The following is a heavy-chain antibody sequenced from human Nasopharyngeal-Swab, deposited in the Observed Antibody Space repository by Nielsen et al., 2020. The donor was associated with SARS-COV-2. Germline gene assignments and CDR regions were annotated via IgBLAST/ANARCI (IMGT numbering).Heavy chain of an antibody. CDR2: INPSGGST. V-gene: IGHV1-46*01. CDR1: GYTFTRYY. Sequence: ASVKVSCKASGYTFTRYYMHWVRQAPGQGLEWMGIINPSGGSTSYAQKFQGRVKMTRDTSTSTLYMELSSLRFEDTAVYYCARGARFAVDYFDYWGQGTLVPSPQ. CDR3: ARGARFAVDYFDY. J-gene: IGHJ4*02. D-gene: IGHD6-19*01.